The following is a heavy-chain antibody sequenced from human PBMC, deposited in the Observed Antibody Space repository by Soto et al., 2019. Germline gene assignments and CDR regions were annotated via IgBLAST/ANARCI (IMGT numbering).Heavy chain of an antibody. CDR3: ARGPIYGVVAATPFDY. J-gene: IGHJ4*02. CDR2: ISYDGSNK. D-gene: IGHD2-15*01. CDR1: GFTFSSYA. Sequence: QVQLVESGGGVVQPGRSLRLSCAASGFTFSSYAMHWVRQAPGKGLEWVAVISYDGSNKYYADSVKGRFTISRDNSKNTLYLQMNSLRAEDTAVYYCARGPIYGVVAATPFDYWGQGTLVTVSS. V-gene: IGHV3-30-3*01.